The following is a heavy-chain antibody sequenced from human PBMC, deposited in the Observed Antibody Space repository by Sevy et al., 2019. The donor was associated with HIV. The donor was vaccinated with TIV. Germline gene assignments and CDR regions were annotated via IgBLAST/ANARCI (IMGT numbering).Heavy chain of an antibody. D-gene: IGHD6-6*01. J-gene: IGHJ4*02. V-gene: IGHV4-31*03. CDR1: GGSISSGGYY. CDR2: IYYSGST. Sequence: SETLSLTSTVSGGSISSGGYYWSWIRQHPGKGLEWIGYIYYSGSTYYNPSLKSRVTISVDTSKNQFSLKLSSVTAADTAVYYCARDISSSGGAFDYWGQGTLVTVSS. CDR3: ARDISSSGGAFDY.